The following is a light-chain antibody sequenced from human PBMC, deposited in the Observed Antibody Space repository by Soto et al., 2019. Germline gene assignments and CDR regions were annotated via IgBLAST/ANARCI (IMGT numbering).Light chain of an antibody. J-gene: IGKJ4*01. V-gene: IGKV3-11*01. Sequence: EIVLTQSPATLSLSPGEGATLSCRASQSVSSYLAWYQQKPGQAPRLLIYDASNRATGIPARFSGSGSGTDFTLTLSSLEPEDFAVYYCQQRSNWPFTFGGGTKVDIK. CDR3: QQRSNWPFT. CDR1: QSVSSY. CDR2: DAS.